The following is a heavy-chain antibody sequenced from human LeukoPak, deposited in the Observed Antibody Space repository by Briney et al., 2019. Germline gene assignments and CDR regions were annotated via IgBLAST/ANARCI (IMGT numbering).Heavy chain of an antibody. Sequence: PGGSLRLSCAASGFTFSSYSMNWVRQAPGKGLEWVSSISSSSYIYYADSVKGRFTISRDNAKNSLYLQMNSLRAEDTAVYYCARQIAPEYYYDSSGYPDYWGQGTLVTVSS. CDR2: ISSSSYI. D-gene: IGHD3-22*01. CDR3: ARQIAPEYYYDSSGYPDY. CDR1: GFTFSSYS. J-gene: IGHJ4*02. V-gene: IGHV3-21*01.